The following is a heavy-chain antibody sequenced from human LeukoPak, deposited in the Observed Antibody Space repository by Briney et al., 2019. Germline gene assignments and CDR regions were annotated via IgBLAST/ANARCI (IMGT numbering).Heavy chain of an antibody. Sequence: PGGSLRLSCAASGFTFSTYDMHWVRQAPGRGLQWVSYITSSSSNVHYADSVKGRFTISRDNAKNSLYLQMNSLRAEDTAVYYCARDQYGPDTAMITWGQGTLVTVSS. J-gene: IGHJ4*02. D-gene: IGHD5-18*01. CDR2: ITSSSSNV. CDR1: GFTFSTYD. CDR3: ARDQYGPDTAMIT. V-gene: IGHV3-48*04.